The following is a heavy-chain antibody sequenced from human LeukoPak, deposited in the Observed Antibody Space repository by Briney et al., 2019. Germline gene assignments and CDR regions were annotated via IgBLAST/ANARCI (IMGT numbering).Heavy chain of an antibody. D-gene: IGHD6-19*01. CDR1: GGSISSSSYY. Sequence: SETLSLTCTVSGGSISSSSYYWGWIRQPPGKGLEWIGSIYYSGSTYYNPSLKSRVTISVDTSKNQFSLKLSSVTAADTAVYYCARSDHIAVAALVYFDYWGQGTLVTVSS. CDR3: ARSDHIAVAALVYFDY. V-gene: IGHV4-39*01. J-gene: IGHJ4*02. CDR2: IYYSGST.